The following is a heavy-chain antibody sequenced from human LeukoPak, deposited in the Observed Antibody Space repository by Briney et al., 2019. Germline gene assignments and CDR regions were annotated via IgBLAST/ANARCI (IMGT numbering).Heavy chain of an antibody. J-gene: IGHJ4*02. CDR1: GFTFSSYT. D-gene: IGHD5-18*01. Sequence: PGGSLRLSCAASGFTFSSYTMNWVRQAPGKGLEWVAVISYDGSNKYYADSVKGRFTISRDNSKNTLYLQMNSLRAEDTAVYYCAKSLDTAMDYWGQGTLVTVSS. CDR3: AKSLDTAMDY. CDR2: ISYDGSNK. V-gene: IGHV3-30*18.